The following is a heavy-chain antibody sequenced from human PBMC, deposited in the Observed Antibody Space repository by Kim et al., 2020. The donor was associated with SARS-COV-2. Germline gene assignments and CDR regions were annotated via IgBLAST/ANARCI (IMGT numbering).Heavy chain of an antibody. CDR2: INGGNGNT. D-gene: IGHD6-19*01. Sequence: ASVKVSCKASGYSFTTFALYWVRRAPGQRLEWMGWINGGNGNTRYSQKFQARVSITRDTSATTAYLELSGLRSEDTAEYYCAREAVAGSFDHWGQGTLVTVSS. V-gene: IGHV1-3*01. CDR1: GYSFTTFA. J-gene: IGHJ4*02. CDR3: AREAVAGSFDH.